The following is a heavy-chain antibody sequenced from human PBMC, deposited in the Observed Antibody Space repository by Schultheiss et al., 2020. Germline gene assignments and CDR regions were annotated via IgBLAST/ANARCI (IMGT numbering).Heavy chain of an antibody. CDR3: ARYPSSCAFDI. D-gene: IGHD2-2*02. CDR2: INAGNGNT. CDR1: GFTFTSSA. J-gene: IGHJ3*02. V-gene: IGHV1-58*02. Sequence: SVTVSCKASGFTFTSSAMQWVRQARGQRLEWIGWINAGNGNTKYSQKFQGRVTMTRNTSISTAYMELSSLRSEDTAVYYCARYPSSCAFDIWGQGTMVTVSS.